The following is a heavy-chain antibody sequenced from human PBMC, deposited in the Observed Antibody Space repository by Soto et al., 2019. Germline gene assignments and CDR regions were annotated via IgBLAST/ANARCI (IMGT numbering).Heavy chain of an antibody. D-gene: IGHD3-10*01. J-gene: IGHJ4*02. Sequence: QVQLVQSGAEVKKPGSSVKVSCKASGGTFSSYTISWVRQAPGQGLEWMGRIIPILGIANYAQKFQGRVTITADKSTSTAYMELSSLRSEDTAVYYCASGYYYGSGSYSWGQGTLVTLSS. V-gene: IGHV1-69*02. CDR2: IIPILGIA. CDR1: GGTFSSYT. CDR3: ASGYYYGSGSYS.